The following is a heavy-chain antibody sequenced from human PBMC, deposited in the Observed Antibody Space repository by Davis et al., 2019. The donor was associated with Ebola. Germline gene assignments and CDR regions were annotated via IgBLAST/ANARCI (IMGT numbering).Heavy chain of an antibody. J-gene: IGHJ6*02. Sequence: SETLSLTCAVHGGSLSGYFWTWIRQSPGKGLEWIGTISQSGSLTYYNSSLKSRVTIFVDTSKNHVSLSLNYVTAADTAVYYCARGVHQRLSGSLSFYYSLDVWGQGTTVTVSS. CDR1: GGSLSGYF. CDR2: ISQSGSLT. V-gene: IGHV4-34*01. CDR3: ARGVHQRLSGSLSFYYSLDV. D-gene: IGHD6-25*01.